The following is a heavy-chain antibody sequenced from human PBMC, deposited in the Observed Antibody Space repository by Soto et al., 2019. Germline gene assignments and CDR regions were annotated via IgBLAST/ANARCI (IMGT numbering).Heavy chain of an antibody. CDR1: GYTFTSYA. CDR2: INAGNGNT. D-gene: IGHD5-12*01. J-gene: IGHJ4*02. V-gene: IGHV1-3*01. Sequence: GASVKVSCKASGYTFTSYAMHWVRQAPGQRLEWMGWINAGNGNTKYSQKFQGRVTITRDTSASTAYMELSSLRSEDTAVYYCARDHSGYGYGDYAQPFDYWGQGTLVTV. CDR3: ARDHSGYGYGDYAQPFDY.